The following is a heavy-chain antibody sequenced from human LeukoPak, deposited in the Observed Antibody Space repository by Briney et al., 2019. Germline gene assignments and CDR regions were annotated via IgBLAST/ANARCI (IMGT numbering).Heavy chain of an antibody. J-gene: IGHJ4*02. Sequence: GASVKVSCKASGYTFTGYYMHWVRQAPGQGLEWMGWINPNSGGTNYAQKFQGWVTMTRDTSISTAYMELSNLRSEDTAVYYCARGIENCRGGDCPLRYWGQGTLVTVSS. CDR2: INPNSGGT. D-gene: IGHD2-21*02. CDR3: ARGIENCRGGDCPLRY. V-gene: IGHV1-2*04. CDR1: GYTFTGYY.